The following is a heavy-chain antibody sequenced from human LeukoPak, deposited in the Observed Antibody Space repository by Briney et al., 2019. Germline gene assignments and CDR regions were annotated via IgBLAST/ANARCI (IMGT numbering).Heavy chain of an antibody. V-gene: IGHV1-18*01. CDR1: GYTFTNYA. CDR2: ISGNNGDR. D-gene: IGHD1-1*01. J-gene: IGHJ6*02. CDR3: ARERRGQTWNHGIDV. Sequence: ASVKVSCKASGYTFTNYAITWVRQAPGQGLEWMGWISGNNGDREYASKVQGRLSLSTDTSTGTALMELRSLRSDDTAVYYCARERRGQTWNHGIDVWGQGTTVIVSS.